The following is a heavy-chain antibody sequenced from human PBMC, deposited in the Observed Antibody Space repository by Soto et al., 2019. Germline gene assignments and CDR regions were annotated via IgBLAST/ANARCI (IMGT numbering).Heavy chain of an antibody. V-gene: IGHV4-59*08. CDR1: GGSTSSHF. CDR3: ARLIGSGPFDN. Sequence: SETLSLTWTVSGGSTSSHFWIWIRQPPGKGLEWIGYISYSGSSNYSPSLKSRVTISRATSKNQFSLKLHSVTAADTAVYYCARLIGSGPFDNWGQETLVTFSS. D-gene: IGHD2-15*01. CDR2: ISYSGSS. J-gene: IGHJ4*02.